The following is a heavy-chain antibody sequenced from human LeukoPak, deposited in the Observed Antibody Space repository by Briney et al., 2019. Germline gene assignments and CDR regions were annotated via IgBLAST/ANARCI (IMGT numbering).Heavy chain of an antibody. J-gene: IGHJ4*02. Sequence: GGALRLSCVASGFTFSKYWLLWVRQAPGKGLESVSRINTDGTVTTYADSVKGRFTVSRDNADNTMFLQMNSVRDEDTAVYYCATKQWLAPPPDSWGQGTPVTVSS. CDR1: GFTFSKYW. CDR2: INTDGTVT. V-gene: IGHV3-74*01. D-gene: IGHD6-19*01. CDR3: ATKQWLAPPPDS.